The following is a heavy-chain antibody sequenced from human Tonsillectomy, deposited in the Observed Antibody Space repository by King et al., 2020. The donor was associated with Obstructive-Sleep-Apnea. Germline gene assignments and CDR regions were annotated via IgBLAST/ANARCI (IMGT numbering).Heavy chain of an antibody. D-gene: IGHD3-10*01. CDR3: ARQGRGYDCDY. CDR2: IKSKTDDGTA. V-gene: IGHV3-15*01. J-gene: IGHJ4*02. Sequence: EVQLVESGGGLIQPGGSLRLSCAASGFTFSNAWMNWVRQAPGKGLEWVGRIKSKTDDGTADYAAPVKGRFTISRDDSQNMLYLHISSLKTEDTGVYYCARQGRGYDCDYWGQGTLVTVSS. CDR1: GFTFSNAW.